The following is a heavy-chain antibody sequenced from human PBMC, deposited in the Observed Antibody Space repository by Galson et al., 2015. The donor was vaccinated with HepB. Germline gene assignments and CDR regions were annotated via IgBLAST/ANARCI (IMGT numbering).Heavy chain of an antibody. V-gene: IGHV5-51*03. Sequence: QSGAEVKKPGESLKISCKGSGYSFTSYWIGWVRQMPGKGLEWMGIIYPGDSDTRYSPSFQGQVTISADKSISTAYLQWSSLKASDTAVYYCARYYYDSRELNDAFDIWGQGTMVSVSS. D-gene: IGHD3-22*01. CDR3: ARYYYDSRELNDAFDI. CDR1: GYSFTSYW. CDR2: IYPGDSDT. J-gene: IGHJ3*02.